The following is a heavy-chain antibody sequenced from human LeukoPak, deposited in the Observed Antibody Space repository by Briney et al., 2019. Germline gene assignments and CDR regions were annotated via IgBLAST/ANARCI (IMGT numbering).Heavy chain of an antibody. CDR2: IIPIFGTA. D-gene: IGHD2-8*01. CDR1: GGTFSSYA. CDR3: ARGERRYCTNGVCSVVPRNWFDP. Sequence: GASVKVSCKASGGTFSSYAISWVRQAPGQGLEWMGGIIPIFGTANYAQKFQGRVTITADKSTSTAYMELSSLRSEDTAVYYCARGERRYCTNGVCSVVPRNWFDPWGQGTLVTVSS. J-gene: IGHJ5*02. V-gene: IGHV1-69*06.